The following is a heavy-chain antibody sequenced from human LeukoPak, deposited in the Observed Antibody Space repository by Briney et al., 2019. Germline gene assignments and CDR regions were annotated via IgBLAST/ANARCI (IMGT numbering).Heavy chain of an antibody. Sequence: SQTLSLTCTVSGGSISSGGYYWSWIRQHPGKGLEWIGYIYYSGSTYYTPSLKSRVTIPVDTSENQFSLKLSSVTAADTAIYYCARGMDWFDPWGQGTLVTVSS. J-gene: IGHJ5*02. CDR3: ARGMDWFDP. CDR2: IYYSGST. CDR1: GGSISSGGYY. V-gene: IGHV4-31*03. D-gene: IGHD2-8*01.